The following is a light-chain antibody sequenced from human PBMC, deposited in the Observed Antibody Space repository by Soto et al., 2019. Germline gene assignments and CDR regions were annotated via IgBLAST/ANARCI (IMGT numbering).Light chain of an antibody. V-gene: IGKV3-20*01. CDR3: QQYGSSGT. CDR1: QSVSNNY. Sequence: SVLTPSPGTVSLTPDERATLSCRASQSVSNNYLAWYQQKPGQAPRLLIYGASNRATGIPDRFSGSGSGTDFTLTISRLEPEDFAVYYCQQYGSSGTFGQGSKVDI. CDR2: GAS. J-gene: IGKJ1*01.